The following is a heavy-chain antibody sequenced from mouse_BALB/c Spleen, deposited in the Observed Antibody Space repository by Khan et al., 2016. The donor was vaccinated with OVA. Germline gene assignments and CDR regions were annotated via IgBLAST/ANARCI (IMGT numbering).Heavy chain of an antibody. CDR3: SREVGTMAY. CDR1: GYTFTNYW. J-gene: IGHJ3*01. Sequence: QVQLKQSGAELVRPGTSVKLSCKASGYTFTNYWINWVKQRPGQGLEWIGNIYPSDSYTNYNQNFKDKATLTVDKSSSTAYMQLSSPTSEDSAVYYCSREVGTMAYWGHGTLVTVS. V-gene: IGHV1-69*02. D-gene: IGHD1-1*02. CDR2: IYPSDSYT.